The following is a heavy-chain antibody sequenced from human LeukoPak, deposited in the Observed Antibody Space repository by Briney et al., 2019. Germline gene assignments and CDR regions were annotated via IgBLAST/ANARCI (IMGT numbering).Heavy chain of an antibody. CDR1: GGSISSYY. Sequence: SETLSLTCTVSGGSISSYYWGWIRQPPGKGLEWIGSIYHSGSTYYNPSLKSRVTISVDTSKNQFSLKLSSVTAADTAVYYCARYSSSWYDLIDYWGQGTLVTVSS. CDR2: IYHSGST. D-gene: IGHD6-13*01. V-gene: IGHV4-38-2*02. CDR3: ARYSSSWYDLIDY. J-gene: IGHJ4*02.